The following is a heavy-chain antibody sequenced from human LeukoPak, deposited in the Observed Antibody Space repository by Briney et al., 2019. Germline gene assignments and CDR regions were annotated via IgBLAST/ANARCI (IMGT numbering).Heavy chain of an antibody. V-gene: IGHV1-69*04. CDR1: GGTFSSYA. CDR3: ARFIAAAGTDAFDI. D-gene: IGHD6-13*01. CDR2: IIPILGIA. J-gene: IGHJ3*02. Sequence: ASVKVSCKASGGTFSSYAISWVRQAPGQGLEWMGRIIPILGIANYAQKFQGRVTITADKSTSTAYMELSSLRSEDTAVYYCARFIAAAGTDAFDIWGQGTMVTVSS.